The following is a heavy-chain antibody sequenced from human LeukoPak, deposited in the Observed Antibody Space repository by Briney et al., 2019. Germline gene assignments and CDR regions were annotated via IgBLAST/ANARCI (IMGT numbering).Heavy chain of an antibody. CDR2: IYYSGST. D-gene: IGHD1-26*01. CDR1: GGSISSYY. J-gene: IGHJ4*02. V-gene: IGHV4-59*08. Sequence: SETLSLTCTVSGGSISSYYWSWIRQPPGKGLEWIGYIYYSGSTNYRPSLKSRVTISVDTSKNQFSLKLSSVTAADTAVYYCARRRRSGSYGDSVVDYWGQGTLVTVSS. CDR3: ARRRRSGSYGDSVVDY.